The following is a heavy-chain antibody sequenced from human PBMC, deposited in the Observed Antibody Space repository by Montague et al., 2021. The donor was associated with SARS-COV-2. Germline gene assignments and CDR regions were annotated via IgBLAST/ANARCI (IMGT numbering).Heavy chain of an antibody. D-gene: IGHD6-13*01. V-gene: IGHV4-59*01. Sequence: SETLSLTCTVSGGSISPYYWNWIRQSPGKGPEWIGDIYYSGSTTYNPSLESRVTISVDTSKNQFSLRLSSVTAADTAVYYCAREIWYANWGQGILVTVSS. J-gene: IGHJ4*02. CDR2: IYYSGST. CDR3: AREIWYAN. CDR1: GGSISPYY.